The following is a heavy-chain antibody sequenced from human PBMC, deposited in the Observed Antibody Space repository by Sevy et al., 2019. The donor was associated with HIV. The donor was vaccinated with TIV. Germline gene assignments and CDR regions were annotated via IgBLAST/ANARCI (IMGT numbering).Heavy chain of an antibody. CDR2: IRQDGSEK. J-gene: IGHJ4*02. CDR3: ARPYRTDPFYYSGSSGYYYPTYFDY. CDR1: GFTFSNYW. V-gene: IGHV3-7*01. D-gene: IGHD3-22*01. Sequence: GGSLRLSCAASGFTFSNYWMSWVRQAPGKGLEWVANIRQDGSEKYFVDSVKGRFAISRDNAKNSLYLQMKNLRAEDTAVYYCARPYRTDPFYYSGSSGYYYPTYFDYWGQGTLVTVSS.